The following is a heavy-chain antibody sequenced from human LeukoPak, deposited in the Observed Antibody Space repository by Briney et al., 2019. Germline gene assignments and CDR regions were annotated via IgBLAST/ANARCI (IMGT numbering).Heavy chain of an antibody. CDR1: GFTFSSYA. J-gene: IGHJ3*02. CDR2: ISYDGSNK. Sequence: GGSLRLSCAASGFTFSSYAMHWVRQAPGKGLEWVAVISYDGSNKYYADSVKGRFTISRDNSKNTLCLQMNSLRAEDTAVYYCAKEPDEYCSGGSCYSVLGAFDIWGQGTMVTVSS. CDR3: AKEPDEYCSGGSCYSVLGAFDI. V-gene: IGHV3-30*04. D-gene: IGHD2-15*01.